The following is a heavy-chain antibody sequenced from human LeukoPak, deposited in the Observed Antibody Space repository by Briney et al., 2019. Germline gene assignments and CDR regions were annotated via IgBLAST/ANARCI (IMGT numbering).Heavy chain of an antibody. CDR2: IYYSGST. Sequence: SSETLSLTCTVSGGSISSSSYYWGWIRQPPGKGLEWIGSIYYSGSTYYNPSLKSRVTISVDTSKNQFSLKLSSVTAADTAVYYCARHKHSSSGWFDPWGQGTLVTVSS. V-gene: IGHV4-39*01. J-gene: IGHJ5*02. CDR1: GGSISSSSYY. D-gene: IGHD6-6*01. CDR3: ARHKHSSSGWFDP.